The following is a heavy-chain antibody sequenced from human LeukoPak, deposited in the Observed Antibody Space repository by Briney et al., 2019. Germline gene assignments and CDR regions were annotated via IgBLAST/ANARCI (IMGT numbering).Heavy chain of an antibody. CDR1: GFPLSSCA. Sequence: GGSLSLSCAASGFPLSSCAVHWVRQAPGKGLKWVAFISDDGRNKYYSYAVKGRFTVSRDNSKNTLYLHMNSLRAEDTAVYYCARERIAATGTGWFDPWGQGTLVTVSS. V-gene: IGHV3-30*04. CDR3: ARERIAATGTGWFDP. D-gene: IGHD6-13*01. J-gene: IGHJ5*02. CDR2: ISDDGRNK.